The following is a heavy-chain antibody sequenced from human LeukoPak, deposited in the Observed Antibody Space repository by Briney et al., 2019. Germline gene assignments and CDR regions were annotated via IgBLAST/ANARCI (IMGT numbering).Heavy chain of an antibody. Sequence: GGSLRLSCAASGFTVSSNYMSWVRQAPGKGLEWVSVIYSGGSTYYADSVKGRFTISRDNSKNTLYLLMNSLRAEDTAVYYCASHDFWSGYYGSYYFDYWGQGTLVTVSS. CDR2: IYSGGST. CDR1: GFTVSSNY. CDR3: ASHDFWSGYYGSYYFDY. D-gene: IGHD3-3*01. J-gene: IGHJ4*02. V-gene: IGHV3-66*02.